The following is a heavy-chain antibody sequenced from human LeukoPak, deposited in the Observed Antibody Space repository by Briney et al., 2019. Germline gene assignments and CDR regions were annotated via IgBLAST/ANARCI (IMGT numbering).Heavy chain of an antibody. CDR3: ARSPESGYYDSSGYSFDY. J-gene: IGHJ4*02. CDR1: GFTFSSYW. Sequence: PGGSLRLSCAASGFTFSSYWMSWVRQAPGKGLEWVANIKQDGSEKYYVDSVEGRFTISRDNAKNSLYLQMNSLRAEDTAVYYCARSPESGYYDSSGYSFDYWGQGTLVTVSS. D-gene: IGHD3-22*01. V-gene: IGHV3-7*01. CDR2: IKQDGSEK.